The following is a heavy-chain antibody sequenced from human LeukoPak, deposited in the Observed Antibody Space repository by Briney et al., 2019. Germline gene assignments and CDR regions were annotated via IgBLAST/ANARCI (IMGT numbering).Heavy chain of an antibody. D-gene: IGHD4-17*01. Sequence: PGGSLRLSCAASGFTFSSYSMNWVRQAPGKGLEWVSSISSSSSYICYADSVKGRFTISRDNAKNPLYLQMNSLRAEDTAVYYCAIELATVTTMPFDYWGQGTLVTVSS. V-gene: IGHV3-21*01. J-gene: IGHJ4*02. CDR1: GFTFSSYS. CDR3: AIELATVTTMPFDY. CDR2: ISSSSSYI.